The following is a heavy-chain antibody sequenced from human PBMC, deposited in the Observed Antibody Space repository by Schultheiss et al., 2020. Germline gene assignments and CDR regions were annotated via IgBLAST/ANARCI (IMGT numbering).Heavy chain of an antibody. D-gene: IGHD3-9*01. Sequence: SQTLSLTCTVSGGSISSGGYYWSWIRQHPGKGLEWIGYIYYSGSTYYNPSLKSRVTISVDTSKRHFSLKLSSVTAADTAVYYCARYHSYDIFDYWGQGTLVTVSS. CDR3: ARYHSYDIFDY. V-gene: IGHV4-31*03. J-gene: IGHJ4*02. CDR2: IYYSGST. CDR1: GGSISSGGYY.